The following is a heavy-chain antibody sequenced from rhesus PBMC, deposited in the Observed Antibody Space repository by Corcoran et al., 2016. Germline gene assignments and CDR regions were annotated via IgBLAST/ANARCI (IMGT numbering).Heavy chain of an antibody. CDR3: AREDTAGTVIGY. CDR2: IYGSSTST. D-gene: IGHD5-30*01. V-gene: IGHV4-169*02. CDR1: GGSISSSY. Sequence: QLQLQESGPGLVKPSETLSVTCAVSGGSISSSYWSWIRKAPGKGLEWIGYIYGSSTSTNYKPSLKSRVTISKYTSTNQFSLQLSSVTAADTAVYYCAREDTAGTVIGYWGQGVLVTVSS. J-gene: IGHJ4*01.